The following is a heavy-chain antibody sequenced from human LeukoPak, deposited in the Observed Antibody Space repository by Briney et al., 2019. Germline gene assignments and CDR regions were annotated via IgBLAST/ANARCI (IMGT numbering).Heavy chain of an antibody. CDR3: ARRVKGHAFDI. D-gene: IGHD2-21*01. CDR2: INPNTGNP. J-gene: IGHJ3*02. Sequence: ASVKVSCKASGYTFTNYAMNWVRQAPGQGLEWMGWINPNTGNPTYAQGFTGRFVFSLDTSVTTTYLQISTLKAEDTAVYYCARRVKGHAFDIWGQGTMATVSS. CDR1: GYTFTNYA. V-gene: IGHV7-4-1*02.